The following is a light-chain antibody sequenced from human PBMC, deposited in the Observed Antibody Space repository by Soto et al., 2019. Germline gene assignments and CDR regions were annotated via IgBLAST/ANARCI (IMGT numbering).Light chain of an antibody. CDR2: EGT. CDR3: SSYAGNNIFV. V-gene: IGLV2-23*01. J-gene: IGLJ1*01. Sequence: QSVLTQPPSVSAAPGQKVTISCSGSSSNIGNNYVSWYQQHPGKVPKVMIYEGTKRPSGVSDRFSGSKSGNTASLTISSLQAEDEANYYCSSYAGNNIFVFGTGTKLTVL. CDR1: SSNIGNNY.